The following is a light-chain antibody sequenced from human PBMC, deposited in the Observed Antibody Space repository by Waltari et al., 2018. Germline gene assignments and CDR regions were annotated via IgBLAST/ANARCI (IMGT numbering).Light chain of an antibody. J-gene: IGLJ3*02. CDR1: SGHSSYI. CDR2: LEGSGSY. Sequence: QPVLTQSSSASASLGSSVKLTCTLSSGHSSYIIAWNQQQPGKSPRYLINLEGSGSYNKGSGVPDRFSGSSSGADRYLTISNLQSEDEADYYCETWDSNTWVFGGGTKLTVL. V-gene: IGLV4-60*03. CDR3: ETWDSNTWV.